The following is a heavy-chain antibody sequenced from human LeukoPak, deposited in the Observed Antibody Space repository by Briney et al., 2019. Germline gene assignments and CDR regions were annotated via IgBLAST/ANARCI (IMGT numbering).Heavy chain of an antibody. CDR1: GFTFSSYG. J-gene: IGHJ4*02. Sequence: GGSLRLSCAASGFTFSSYGMHWVRQAPGKGLEWVAFIRYDGSNKYYADSVKGRFTISRDNSKNTLYLQMNSLRAEDTAVYYCAKAKPYSSGWYSSVFDYWGQGTLVTVSS. CDR3: AKAKPYSSGWYSSVFDY. V-gene: IGHV3-30*02. CDR2: IRYDGSNK. D-gene: IGHD6-19*01.